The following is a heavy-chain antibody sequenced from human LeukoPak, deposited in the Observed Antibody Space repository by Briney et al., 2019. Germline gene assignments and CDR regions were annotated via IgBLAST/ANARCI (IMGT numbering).Heavy chain of an antibody. D-gene: IGHD6-13*01. CDR2: IYYSGST. V-gene: IGHV4-30-4*01. CDR1: GGSISSGDYY. Sequence: SETLSHTCTVSGGSISSGDYYWSWIRQPPGKGLEWIGYIYYSGSTYYNPSLKSRVTISVDTSKNQFSLKLSSVTAADTAVYYCAREGIAAAGIALVDYWGQGTLVTVSS. CDR3: AREGIAAAGIALVDY. J-gene: IGHJ4*02.